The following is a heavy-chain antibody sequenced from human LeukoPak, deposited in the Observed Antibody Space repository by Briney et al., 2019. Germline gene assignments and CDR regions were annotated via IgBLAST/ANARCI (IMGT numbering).Heavy chain of an antibody. D-gene: IGHD3-22*01. CDR1: GFTFSTYF. J-gene: IGHJ4*02. CDR2: ISSNGGST. V-gene: IGHV3-64D*09. CDR3: VKDDSYYYDSSGYPH. Sequence: GGSLRLACSASGFTFSTYFMHWVRQAPGKGLEYVSAISSNGGSTYYADSVKGRFTISRDNSKNTLYLQMSSLRAEDTAVYHCVKDDSYYYDSSGYPHWGQGTLVTVSS.